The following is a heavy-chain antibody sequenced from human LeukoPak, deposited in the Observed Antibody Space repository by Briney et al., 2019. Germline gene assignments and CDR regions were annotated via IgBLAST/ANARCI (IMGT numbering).Heavy chain of an antibody. Sequence: PGGSLRLSCVASGFTFDDYGMNWVRQAPGKGLEWVSAITWNGDTTCYADSVRGRFTISRDNAKNSLYLQMNSLRAEDTALYFCARAPHAFDIWGQGTMVTVSS. CDR1: GFTFDDYG. V-gene: IGHV3-20*04. J-gene: IGHJ3*02. CDR3: ARAPHAFDI. CDR2: ITWNGDTT.